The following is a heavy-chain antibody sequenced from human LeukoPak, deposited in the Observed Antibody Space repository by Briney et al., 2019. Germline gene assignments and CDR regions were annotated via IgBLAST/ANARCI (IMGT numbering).Heavy chain of an antibody. V-gene: IGHV5-51*01. J-gene: IGHJ3*02. CDR3: ARNTLGSSSYEGSFDI. CDR1: GYRFTSYW. CDR2: IYPDDSDI. Sequence: GESLKISCKGSGYRFTSYWIGWARQMPGKGLEWMGIIYPDDSDIRYSPSFQGQVTISADKSISTAYLQWSSLKASDTAMYYCARNTLGSSSYEGSFDIWAQGTMVTVSS. D-gene: IGHD3-22*01.